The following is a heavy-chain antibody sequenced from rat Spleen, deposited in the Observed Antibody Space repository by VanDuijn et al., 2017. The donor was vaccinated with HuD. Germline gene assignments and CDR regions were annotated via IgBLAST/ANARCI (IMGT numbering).Heavy chain of an antibody. V-gene: IGHV5S10*01. Sequence: EVQLVESGGGLVQPGRSLTLSCAASGFTFSDYNMAWVRQAPKKGLEWVATITSGGSNTYYPDSVKGRFTISRDNAKSTLYLQMDSLRSEDTATYYCAKPLDYYSVPFDYWGQGVMVTVSS. D-gene: IGHD1-1*01. J-gene: IGHJ2*01. CDR2: ITSGGSNT. CDR1: GFTFSDYN. CDR3: AKPLDYYSVPFDY.